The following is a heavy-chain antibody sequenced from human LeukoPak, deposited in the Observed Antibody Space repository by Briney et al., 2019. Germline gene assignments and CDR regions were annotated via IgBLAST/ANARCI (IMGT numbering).Heavy chain of an antibody. V-gene: IGHV4-34*01. Sequence: TSETLSLTCAVYGGSFSGYYWSWIRQPPGKGLEWIGEINHSGSTNYNPSLKSRVTISVDMSKNQFSLKLSSVTAADTAVYYCARGPPAKPGTGYYYGMDVWGQGTTVTVSS. CDR2: INHSGST. CDR3: ARGPPAKPGTGYYYGMDV. J-gene: IGHJ6*02. D-gene: IGHD2-2*01. CDR1: GGSFSGYY.